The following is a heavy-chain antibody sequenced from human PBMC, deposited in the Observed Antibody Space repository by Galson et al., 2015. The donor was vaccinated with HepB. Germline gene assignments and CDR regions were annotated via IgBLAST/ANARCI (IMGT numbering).Heavy chain of an antibody. D-gene: IGHD3-10*01. Sequence: SLRLSCAASGFTFSSYGMHWVRQAPGKGLEWVAFIRYDGNNKYYADSVKGRFTISRDNSKKTLYLQMNSLRAEDTAVYYCAKDLAGGRLLWFGKNYGMDVWGQGTTVTVSS. CDR3: AKDLAGGRLLWFGKNYGMDV. CDR2: IRYDGNNK. CDR1: GFTFSSYG. V-gene: IGHV3-30*02. J-gene: IGHJ6*02.